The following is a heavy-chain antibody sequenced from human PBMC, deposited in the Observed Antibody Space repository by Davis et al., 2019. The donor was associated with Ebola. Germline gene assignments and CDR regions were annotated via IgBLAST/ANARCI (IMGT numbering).Heavy chain of an antibody. CDR2: IYPGASDI. J-gene: IGHJ6*02. CDR1: GYPFTKYY. V-gene: IGHV5-51*01. CDR3: ARHSGGLDF. Sequence: PGGSLRLSCPGFGYPFTKYYISWVRQMPGKGLEWMGIIYPGASDIRYGPSFQGQVTFSADTSLNTAYLQWSSLKASDTAMYYCARHSGGLDFWGQGTTVTVSS.